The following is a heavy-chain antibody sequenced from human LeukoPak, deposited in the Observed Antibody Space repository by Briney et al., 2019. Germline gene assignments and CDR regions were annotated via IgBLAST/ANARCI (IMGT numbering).Heavy chain of an antibody. CDR2: ISGSGGST. CDR3: AKDRRTDYRGAWY. J-gene: IGHJ4*02. V-gene: IGHV3-23*01. D-gene: IGHD6-19*01. CDR1: KFTFSNYA. Sequence: GGSLRLSCAVSKFTFSNYAMNWVRQAPGKGLEWVSGISGSGGSTHYADSAKGRFTISRDNSKNTLYLQMNSLRAGDTAVYYCAKDRRTDYRGAWYWGQGTLVSVSS.